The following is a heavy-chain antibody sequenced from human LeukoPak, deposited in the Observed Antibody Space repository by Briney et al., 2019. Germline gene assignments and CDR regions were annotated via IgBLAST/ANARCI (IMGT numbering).Heavy chain of an antibody. CDR3: AREFEVYSSGWENRFDP. J-gene: IGHJ5*02. Sequence: KPGGSLRLSCAASGFTFSDYYMSWIRQAPGKGLEWVSYISSSGSTIYYADSVKGRFTISRDNAKNSLYLQMNSLRAEDTAVYYCAREFEVYSSGWENRFDPWGQGTLVTVSS. CDR1: GFTFSDYY. CDR2: ISSSGSTI. D-gene: IGHD6-19*01. V-gene: IGHV3-11*04.